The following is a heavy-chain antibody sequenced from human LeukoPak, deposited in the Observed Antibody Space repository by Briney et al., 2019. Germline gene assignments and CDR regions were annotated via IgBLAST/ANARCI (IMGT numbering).Heavy chain of an antibody. Sequence: GGSLRLSCAAPRFTFSSYGMSWVRQAPGKGLEWVSAIGGSGGGTYYADSVKGRFTISRDNSKNTLYLQMNSLRAEDTAVYYCAKVASGSYYNWPFDYWGQGTLVTVSS. CDR2: IGGSGGGT. CDR3: AKVASGSYYNWPFDY. V-gene: IGHV3-23*01. CDR1: RFTFSSYG. J-gene: IGHJ4*02. D-gene: IGHD1-26*01.